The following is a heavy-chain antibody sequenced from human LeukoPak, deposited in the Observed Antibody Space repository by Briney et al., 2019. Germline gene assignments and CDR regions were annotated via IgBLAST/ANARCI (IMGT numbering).Heavy chain of an antibody. D-gene: IGHD5-24*01. CDR1: GGSISSGGYS. V-gene: IGHV4-30-2*01. CDR3: ARDQLSRDGHPTGFDY. Sequence: SQTLSLTCAVSGGSISSGGYSWSWIRQPPGKGLEWIGYIYHSGSTYYNPSLKSRVTISVDRSKNQFSLKLSSVTAADTAVYYCARDQLSRDGHPTGFDYWGQGTLVTVSS. CDR2: IYHSGST. J-gene: IGHJ4*02.